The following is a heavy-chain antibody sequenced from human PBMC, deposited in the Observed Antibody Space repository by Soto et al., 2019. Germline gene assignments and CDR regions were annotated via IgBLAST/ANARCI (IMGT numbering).Heavy chain of an antibody. V-gene: IGHV3-23*01. CDR3: ARGSSGYISSWYYFDY. Sequence: GGSLRLSCAASGFTFTDYALSWVRQAPGKGLEWVATISGIGGSTYLADSVKGRLSISRDNSKDTVSLLMNSLRAEDTAVYFCARGSSGYISSWYYFDYWGRGTLVTVSS. CDR1: GFTFTDYA. J-gene: IGHJ4*02. D-gene: IGHD6-13*01. CDR2: ISGIGGST.